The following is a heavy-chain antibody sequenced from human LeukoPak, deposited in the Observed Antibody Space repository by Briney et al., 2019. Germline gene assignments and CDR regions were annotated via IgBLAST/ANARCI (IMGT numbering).Heavy chain of an antibody. CDR2: IYHSGST. CDR3: ARGGSTAVADPFDY. CDR1: GGSISSYY. J-gene: IGHJ4*02. V-gene: IGHV4-59*08. Sequence: SETLSLTCTVSGGSISSYYWSWIRQSPGKGLEWIGSIYHSGSTYYNPSLKSRVTISVDTSKNQFSLKLSSVTAADTAVYYCARGGSTAVADPFDYWGQGTLVTVSS. D-gene: IGHD6-19*01.